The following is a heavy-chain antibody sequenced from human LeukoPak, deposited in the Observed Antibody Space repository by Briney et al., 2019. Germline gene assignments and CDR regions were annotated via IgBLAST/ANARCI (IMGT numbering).Heavy chain of an antibody. CDR1: GGSISSGSYY. D-gene: IGHD6-13*01. J-gene: IGHJ4*02. Sequence: SETLSLTCTVSGGSISSGSYYWSWIRQPAGKGLEWIGRIYTSGSTNYNPSLKSRVTISVDTSKNQFSLKLSSVTAADTAVYYCARSLIAAASEPFDYWGQGTLVTVSS. V-gene: IGHV4-61*02. CDR3: ARSLIAAASEPFDY. CDR2: IYTSGST.